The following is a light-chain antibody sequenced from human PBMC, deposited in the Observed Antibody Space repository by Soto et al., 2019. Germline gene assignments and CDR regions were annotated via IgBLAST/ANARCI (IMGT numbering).Light chain of an antibody. V-gene: IGKV3-15*01. CDR3: QHYNNWSFA. CDR2: GAS. J-gene: IGKJ3*01. Sequence: EIVMTQSPATLSVSPGERATLSCRASQSVSSNLAWSQQKPGQAPRLLIYGASTRATGIPARFGGSRSGTDFTRTISSLKSEDFAVYYCQHYNNWSFAFGPETKVDIK. CDR1: QSVSSN.